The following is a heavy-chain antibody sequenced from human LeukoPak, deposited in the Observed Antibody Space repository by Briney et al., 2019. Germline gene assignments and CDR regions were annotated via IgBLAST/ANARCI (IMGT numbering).Heavy chain of an antibody. CDR3: ARTNDGTGYYSYYMDV. V-gene: IGHV3-21*01. D-gene: IGHD1-1*01. J-gene: IGHJ6*03. Sequence: GGSLRLSCAASGFTFNTYSMNWVRQAPGEGLEWLSSISSSSTYIYYADSLKGRFTISRDNAKNSLYLQINSLRAEDTAVYYCARTNDGTGYYSYYMDVWGKGTTVTISS. CDR1: GFTFNTYS. CDR2: ISSSSTYI.